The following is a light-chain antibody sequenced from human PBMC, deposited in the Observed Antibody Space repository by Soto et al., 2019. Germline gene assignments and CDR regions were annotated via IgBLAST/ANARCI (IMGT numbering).Light chain of an antibody. CDR3: QKYNSAPWT. CDR1: QGISNY. J-gene: IGKJ1*01. V-gene: IGKV1-27*01. Sequence: DIQMTQSPSSLSASVGDRVTITCRASQGISNYLAWYQQKPGKVPKLLIYAASTLQSGVTSRFSGSGSETDFTLTNSRLQPGDVATNYRQKYNSAPWTFGQGNKVEIK. CDR2: AAS.